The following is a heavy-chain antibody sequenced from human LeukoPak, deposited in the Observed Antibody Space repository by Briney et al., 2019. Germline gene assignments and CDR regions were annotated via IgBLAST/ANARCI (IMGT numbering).Heavy chain of an antibody. V-gene: IGHV3-66*02. J-gene: IGHJ4*02. D-gene: IGHD1-1*01. Sequence: GGSLRLSCAASGFTVSSNYMSWVRQAPGKGLEWVSVIYSGGSTYYADSVKGRFTISRDNSKNTLYLQKNSLRAEDTAVYYCARDRGNWNDGGAYFDYWGQGTLVIVSS. CDR3: ARDRGNWNDGGAYFDY. CDR1: GFTVSSNY. CDR2: IYSGGST.